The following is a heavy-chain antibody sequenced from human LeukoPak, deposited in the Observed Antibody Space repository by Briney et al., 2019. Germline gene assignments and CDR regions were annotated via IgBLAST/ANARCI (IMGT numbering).Heavy chain of an antibody. CDR3: AKGGEWLVQGLIAY. J-gene: IGHJ4*02. Sequence: GGSLRLSCAASGFTFSSYAMSWVRQAPGKGLEWVSAISGSGGSTYYADSVKGRFTISRDNSKNTLYLQMNSLRAEDTAVYYCAKGGEWLVQGLIAYGGQGTLVPVSS. V-gene: IGHV3-23*01. CDR2: ISGSGGST. CDR1: GFTFSSYA. D-gene: IGHD6-19*01.